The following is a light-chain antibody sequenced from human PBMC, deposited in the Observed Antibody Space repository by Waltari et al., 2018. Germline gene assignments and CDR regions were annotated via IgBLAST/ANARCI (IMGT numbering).Light chain of an antibody. Sequence: NFMLTQPHSVSESPGKTVTISCTGSSGSIATTYVQWFQQRPGSAPTIVIYGDNLRPSGVPARFSGSIDSSSNSASLTISGLKTEDEADYYCQSYDGNNVVFGGGTKLTVL. V-gene: IGLV6-57*02. J-gene: IGLJ3*02. CDR3: QSYDGNNVV. CDR2: GDN. CDR1: SGSIATTY.